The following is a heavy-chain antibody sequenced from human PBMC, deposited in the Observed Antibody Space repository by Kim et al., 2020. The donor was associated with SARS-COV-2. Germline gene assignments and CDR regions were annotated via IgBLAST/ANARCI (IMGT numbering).Heavy chain of an antibody. J-gene: IGHJ6*02. V-gene: IGHV3-23*01. CDR2: ICRSGGGT. CDR1: GFTFSNYA. CDR3: ANGTGCGGDCCPRYGMDG. D-gene: IGHD2-21*02. Sequence: GGSLRLSCAASGFTFSNYAMSWVRQAPGKGLEWVSGICRSGGGTYYADSVKGRFTISRDNSKNTLYLQMNSLRAEDTAIYYCANGTGCGGDCCPRYGMDGWGQGTPVTVSS.